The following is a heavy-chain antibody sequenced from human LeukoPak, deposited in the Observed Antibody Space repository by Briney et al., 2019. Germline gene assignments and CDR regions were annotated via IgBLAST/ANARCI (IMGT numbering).Heavy chain of an antibody. CDR3: ARSYGDYINFDY. V-gene: IGHV4-59*01. CDR1: GGSISTYY. Sequence: EPLSLTCTVSGGSISTYYWNWIRQPPGKGLEWIGYIYYSGSTNCNPSLKSRVTISVDTSKNQFSLNLTSVTAADTAVYYCARSYGDYINFDYWGQGSLVTASS. J-gene: IGHJ4*02. CDR2: IYYSGST. D-gene: IGHD4-17*01.